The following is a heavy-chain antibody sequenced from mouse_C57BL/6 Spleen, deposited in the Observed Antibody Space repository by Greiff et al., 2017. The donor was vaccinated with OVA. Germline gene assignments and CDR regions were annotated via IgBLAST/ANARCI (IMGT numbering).Heavy chain of an antibody. CDR2: ISDGGSYT. D-gene: IGHD3-1*01. CDR3: ARLGLYAMDY. V-gene: IGHV5-4*03. J-gene: IGHJ4*01. Sequence: EVKLLESGGGLVKPGGSLKLSCAASGFTFSSYAMSWVRQTPEKRLEWVATISDGGSYTYYPDNVKGRFTISRDNTKNNLYLQMRHLKYEDAAMYYCARLGLYAMDYWGQGTSVTVS. CDR1: GFTFSSYA.